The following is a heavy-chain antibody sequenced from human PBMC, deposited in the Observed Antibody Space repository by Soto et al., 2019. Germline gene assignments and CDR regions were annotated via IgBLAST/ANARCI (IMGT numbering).Heavy chain of an antibody. D-gene: IGHD2-2*01. J-gene: IGHJ6*02. CDR1: GGSISSSSYS. CDR3: GRQPGHCGSTTCFGYYSVDV. V-gene: IGHV4-39*01. CDR2: IYYSGST. Sequence: QLQLQESGPRLVKPSETLSLTCSVSGGSISSSSYSWGWIRQPPGKGLEWIGTIYYSGSTHDNPSLAGRVAISADTPNNRLSLRLSSVTAADTAVYYCGRQPGHCGSTTCFGYYSVDVWGQGTTVTVS.